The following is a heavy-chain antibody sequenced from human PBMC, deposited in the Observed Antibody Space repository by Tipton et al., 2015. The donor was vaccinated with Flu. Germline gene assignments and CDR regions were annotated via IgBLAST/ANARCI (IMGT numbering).Heavy chain of an antibody. CDR3: ARDGVSAAADY. V-gene: IGHV3-7*01. J-gene: IGHJ4*02. CDR2: INQAGSEK. Sequence: GSLRLSCAASGFTVSSNYMSWVRQAPGKGLEWVASINQAGSEKLYVDSVKGRFTISRDNAEDSLYLQMNSLRGEDTAVYYCARDGVSAAADYWGQGTLVTVSS. D-gene: IGHD2-2*01. CDR1: GFTVSSNY.